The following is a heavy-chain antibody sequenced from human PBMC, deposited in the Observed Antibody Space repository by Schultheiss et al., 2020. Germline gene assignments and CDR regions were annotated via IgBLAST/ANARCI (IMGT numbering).Heavy chain of an antibody. CDR2: IKSKTDGGTT. V-gene: IGHV3-15*07. D-gene: IGHD3-9*01. CDR1: GFTFSNAW. J-gene: IGHJ4*02. CDR3: TTVYIVVVPAAPPVRYFDWLLP. Sequence: GESLKISCAASGFTFSNAWMNWVRQAPGKGLEWVGRIKSKTDGGTTDYAAPVKGRFTISRDDSKNTLYLQMNSLKTEDTAVYYCTTVYIVVVPAAPPVRYFDWLLPWGQGTLVNVYS.